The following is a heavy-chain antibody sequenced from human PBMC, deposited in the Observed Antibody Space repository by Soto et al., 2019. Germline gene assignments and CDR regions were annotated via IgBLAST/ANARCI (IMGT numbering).Heavy chain of an antibody. Sequence: SETLSLTCAISGDSVSSNSAAWNWIRQSPSRGLEWLGRTYYRSKWYNDYAVSVKSRITINPDTSKNQFSLQLNSVTAADTAVYYCARIPGLDYGDYTGYYYGMDVWGQGTTVTVSS. CDR1: GDSVSSNSAA. CDR2: TYYRSKWYN. J-gene: IGHJ6*02. V-gene: IGHV6-1*01. D-gene: IGHD4-17*01. CDR3: ARIPGLDYGDYTGYYYGMDV.